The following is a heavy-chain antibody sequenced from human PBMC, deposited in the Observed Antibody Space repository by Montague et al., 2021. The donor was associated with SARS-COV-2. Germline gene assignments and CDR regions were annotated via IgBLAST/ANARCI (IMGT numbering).Heavy chain of an antibody. Sequence: CAISGDSVSSKSVAWNWIRQSPSRGLEWLGRTYYRSKWDSDYAEXXKRRLVITPDTSKNQVSLQLNSVIPEGTAVYFCASSGITLTGLDAFDIWGQGTTVTVSS. V-gene: IGHV6-1*01. CDR1: GDSVSSKSVA. J-gene: IGHJ3*02. CDR2: TYYRSKWDS. CDR3: ASSGITLTGLDAFDI. D-gene: IGHD3-9*01.